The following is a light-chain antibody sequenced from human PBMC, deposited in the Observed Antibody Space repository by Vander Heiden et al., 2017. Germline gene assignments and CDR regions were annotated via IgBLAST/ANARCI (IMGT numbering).Light chain of an antibody. J-gene: IGLJ3*02. CDR1: SNDIGDYNY. Sequence: QSALTQPASVSGSPGQSITISCTGTSNDIGDYNYVSWYQQHPGKAPTLLIYDVRNRPSGVSNRFSGSKSGNTASLTISGLQPGDEADYYCSSYSRVSSLVFGEGTKVAVL. V-gene: IGLV2-14*03. CDR2: DVR. CDR3: SSYSRVSSLV.